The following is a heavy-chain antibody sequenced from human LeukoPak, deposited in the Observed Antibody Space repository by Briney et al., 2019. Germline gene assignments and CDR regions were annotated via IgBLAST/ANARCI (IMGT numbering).Heavy chain of an antibody. V-gene: IGHV3-23*01. CDR2: ISPSGEST. CDR3: VRKVYYYMDV. CDR1: GVTLSRYA. J-gene: IGHJ6*03. Sequence: GESLRLSCAASGVTLSRYAVNWVRQAPGRGLEWVSYISPSGESTVYAECVKGQFTISRDNSKIMLSLQMDSLRAEHTAIYYCVRKVYYYMDVWGKGTTVSVSS.